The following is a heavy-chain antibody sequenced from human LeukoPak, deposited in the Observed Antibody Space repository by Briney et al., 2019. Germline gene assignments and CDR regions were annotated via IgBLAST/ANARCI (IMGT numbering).Heavy chain of an antibody. V-gene: IGHV3-21*01. CDR3: ARDRGSFGSFWFDP. CDR1: GFTFSSYS. D-gene: IGHD2-15*01. Sequence: GGSLRLSCAASGFTFSSYSMNWVRQAPGKGLEWISSISSSSSYIYYADSVKGRFTISRDDAKNSLYLQMNSLRAEDTAVYYCARDRGSFGSFWFDPWGQGTLVTVSS. CDR2: ISSSSSYI. J-gene: IGHJ5*02.